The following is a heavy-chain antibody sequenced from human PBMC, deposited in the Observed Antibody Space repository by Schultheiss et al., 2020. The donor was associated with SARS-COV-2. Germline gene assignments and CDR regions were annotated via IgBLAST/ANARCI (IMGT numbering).Heavy chain of an antibody. CDR3: AKNSGYDFYYYYMDV. CDR2: ISNSGDST. D-gene: IGHD5-12*01. CDR1: GFTFSSYA. Sequence: GGSLRLSCAASGFTFSSYAMSWVRQAPGKGLEWVSAISNSGDSTYFADSVKGRFTISRDNSKNTLYLQMNSLRAEDTALYYCAKNSGYDFYYYYMDVWGKGTTVTVSS. J-gene: IGHJ6*03. V-gene: IGHV3-23*01.